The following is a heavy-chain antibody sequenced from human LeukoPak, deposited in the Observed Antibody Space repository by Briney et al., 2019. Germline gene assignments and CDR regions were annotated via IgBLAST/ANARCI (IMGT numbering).Heavy chain of an antibody. J-gene: IGHJ4*02. CDR1: GYTFIDYY. Sequence: ASVKVSCKASGYTFIDYYIHWVRQVPGQGLEWLGWINLNSGATKYAQNLQGRVTMTRDTSISTAYMELSRLNSDDTAVYYCARDPPSTTTLDYWGQGTPVTVSS. D-gene: IGHD1-1*01. CDR3: ARDPPSTTTLDY. V-gene: IGHV1-2*02. CDR2: INLNSGAT.